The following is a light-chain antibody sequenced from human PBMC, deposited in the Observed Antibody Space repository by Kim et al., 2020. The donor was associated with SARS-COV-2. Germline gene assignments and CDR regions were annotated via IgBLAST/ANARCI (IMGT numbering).Light chain of an antibody. J-gene: IGKJ1*01. CDR3: QNYNSAPWT. CDR2: AAS. CDR1: EDISNY. Sequence: DIQMTQSPSSLSASVEERLTITCRASEDISNYLVWYQQKPGKVHKPLIYAASTLQSGVPSRFSGSGYGTEFTLTISSLQAEDAATYYCQNYNSAPWTFGQGTKVDIK. V-gene: IGKV1-27*01.